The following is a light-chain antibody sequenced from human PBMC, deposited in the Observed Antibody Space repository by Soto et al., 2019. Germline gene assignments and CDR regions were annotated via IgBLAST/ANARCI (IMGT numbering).Light chain of an antibody. CDR3: QQRPNGPLT. CDR1: QSISSH. CDR2: AVS. V-gene: IGKV3-11*01. J-gene: IGKJ4*01. Sequence: EIVLTQSPATLSLSPGERATLSCRASQSISSHLAWYQQKPGQAPRLLMYAVSNRETDIPARFSGSGSGTDFTLTISSLEPEDFAVYYCQQRPNGPLTFGGGTKVEIK.